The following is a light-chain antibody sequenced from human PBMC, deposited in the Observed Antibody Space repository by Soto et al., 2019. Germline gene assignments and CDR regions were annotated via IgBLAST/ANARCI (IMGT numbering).Light chain of an antibody. J-gene: IGKJ2*01. CDR2: SAS. Sequence: IVMTQSPATLSVSPGESATLSCRASQSVGTNLAWYQQTPGQAPRVLIHSASTRATGIPARFSGSWSDTEFTLTISGLQSEDFAVYYCQQYNNLPPYAFGQGTKLENK. V-gene: IGKV3-15*01. CDR3: QQYNNLPPYA. CDR1: QSVGTN.